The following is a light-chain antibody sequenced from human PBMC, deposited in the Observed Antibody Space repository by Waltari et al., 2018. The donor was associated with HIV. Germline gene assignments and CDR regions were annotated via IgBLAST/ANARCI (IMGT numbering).Light chain of an antibody. CDR3: AAGDDTLDGL. J-gene: IGLJ2*01. CDR1: SSNIGKYP. V-gene: IGLV1-44*01. CDR2: SNN. Sequence: QSVLTQPPSASGTPGQRVTISCSGSSSNIGKYPVNWYHQVPGTAPKLVIYSNNQRPAGAPDRFSCSQGGSAASLAISVLRAEEDGDYYCAAGDDTLDGLFGGGTRLTVL.